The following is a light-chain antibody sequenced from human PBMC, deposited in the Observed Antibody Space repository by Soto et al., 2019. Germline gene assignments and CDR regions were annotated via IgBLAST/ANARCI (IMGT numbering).Light chain of an antibody. CDR1: SSNIGTNT. CDR3: AAWDVSLVV. CDR2: SDN. Sequence: QSVLTQPPSASGTPGQRVTISCSGSSSNIGTNTVIWYQQLPGAAPKLLIYSDNQRPSGVPDRFSGSKSGTSASLAISGLQSEDEADYYCAAWDVSLVVFGGGTQLTVL. J-gene: IGLJ2*01. V-gene: IGLV1-44*01.